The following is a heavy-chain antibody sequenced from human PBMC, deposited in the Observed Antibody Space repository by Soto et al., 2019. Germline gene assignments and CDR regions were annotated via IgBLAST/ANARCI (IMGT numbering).Heavy chain of an antibody. D-gene: IGHD2-2*01. J-gene: IGHJ4*02. CDR2: IYHSGST. CDR1: GGSISSSNW. V-gene: IGHV4-4*02. Sequence: QVQLQESDPGLVKPSGTLSLTCAVSGGSISSSNWWSWVRQPPGKGLEWIGEIYHSGSTNYNPSPKSRVTISVDKSKNQFSLKLSSVTAADTAVYYCARAPGYCSSTSCPHEYWGQGTLVTVSS. CDR3: ARAPGYCSSTSCPHEY.